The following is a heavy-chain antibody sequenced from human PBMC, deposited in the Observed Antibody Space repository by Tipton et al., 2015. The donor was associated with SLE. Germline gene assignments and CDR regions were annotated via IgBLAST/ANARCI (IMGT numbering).Heavy chain of an antibody. D-gene: IGHD5-12*01. Sequence: TLSLTCTVSDGSIRSTNYYWGWIRQPPGKGLEWIGSIFYTGSTSYNPSLKSRVSFSIDTSKHQFSLKLNSVTAADTAVYYCARRHYSGPFDSWGQGTLVTVSS. CDR3: ARRHYSGPFDS. CDR1: DGSIRSTNYY. CDR2: IFYTGST. V-gene: IGHV4-39*07. J-gene: IGHJ4*02.